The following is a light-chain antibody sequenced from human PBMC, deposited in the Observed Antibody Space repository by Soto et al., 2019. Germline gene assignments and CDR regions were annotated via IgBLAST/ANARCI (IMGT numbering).Light chain of an antibody. V-gene: IGKV1-9*01. CDR2: AAS. Sequence: DIPLTQSPSFLSASVGDRVAITCRASQGISSYLAWFQQKPGRAPKLLVYAASTLQSGVPSRFSGSGSGTEFTLTISSLKPEDFATYYCQQRKDYPLTFGGGTKVEIK. CDR1: QGISSY. J-gene: IGKJ4*01. CDR3: QQRKDYPLT.